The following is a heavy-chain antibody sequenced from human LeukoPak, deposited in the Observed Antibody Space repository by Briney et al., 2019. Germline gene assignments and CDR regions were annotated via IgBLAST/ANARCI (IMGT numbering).Heavy chain of an antibody. CDR1: GFTFSSYA. CDR2: ISGSGGST. V-gene: IGHV3-23*01. D-gene: IGHD3-10*01. CDR3: AKDRFGELYIEYFQH. J-gene: IGHJ1*01. Sequence: GGSLRLSCAASGFTFSSYAMSWVRQAPGKGLEWVSAISGSGGSTYYADSVKGRFTISRDNSKNTLYLQMNSLRAEDAAVYYCAKDRFGELYIEYFQHWGQGTLVTVSS.